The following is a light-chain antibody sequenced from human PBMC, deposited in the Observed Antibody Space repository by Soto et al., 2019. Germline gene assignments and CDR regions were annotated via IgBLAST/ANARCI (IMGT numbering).Light chain of an antibody. Sequence: QSVLTQPPSASGTPGQRVTISCSGSSSNIGSNTVNWYQQLPGTAPKLLIYSNNQRPSGVPDRFSGSKSGTSASLAISVLQSEDEADYYCAAWDESLNVLLGGGTKLTVL. CDR2: SNN. CDR1: SSNIGSNT. V-gene: IGLV1-44*01. J-gene: IGLJ2*01. CDR3: AAWDESLNVL.